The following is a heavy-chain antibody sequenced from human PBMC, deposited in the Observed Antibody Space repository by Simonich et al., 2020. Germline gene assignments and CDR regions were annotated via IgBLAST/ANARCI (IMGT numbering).Heavy chain of an antibody. Sequence: QVQLVQSGAEVKKPGASVKVSCKASGYTFTGYYMHWVRQAPGQGLEWRGWINPNRGGTTYAQKFQGRVTRTRDTSISTAYMELSRLRSDDTAVYYCAREKWLRFAFDIWGQGTMVTVSS. CDR3: AREKWLRFAFDI. D-gene: IGHD5-12*01. J-gene: IGHJ3*02. V-gene: IGHV1-2*02. CDR1: GYTFTGYY. CDR2: INPNRGGT.